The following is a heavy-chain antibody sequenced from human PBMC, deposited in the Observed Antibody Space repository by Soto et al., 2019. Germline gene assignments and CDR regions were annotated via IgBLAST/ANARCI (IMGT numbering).Heavy chain of an antibody. CDR1: GFTFSSYG. J-gene: IGHJ6*02. CDR3: AKDRAKVGATKNYGMDV. V-gene: IGHV3-30*18. D-gene: IGHD1-26*01. Sequence: PGGSLRLSCAASGFTFSSYGMHWVRQAPGKGLEWVAVISYDGSNKYYADSVKGRFPISRDNSKNTLYLQMNSLRAEDTAVYYCAKDRAKVGATKNYGMDVWGQGTTVTVSS. CDR2: ISYDGSNK.